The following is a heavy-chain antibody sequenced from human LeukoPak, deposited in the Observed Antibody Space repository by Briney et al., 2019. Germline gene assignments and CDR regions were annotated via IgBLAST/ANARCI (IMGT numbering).Heavy chain of an antibody. V-gene: IGHV3-23*01. D-gene: IGHD3-9*01. CDR3: AKSRTLTNWFDP. CDR2: ASGGGGIT. CDR1: GFTFSSYA. Sequence: GGSLRLSCAASGFTFSSYAMSWVRQAPEKGLEWVSSASGGGGITYYADSVKGRFTISRDNSKNTLYLQLNSLRPEDTAVYYCAKSRTLTNWFDPWGQGTLVTVSS. J-gene: IGHJ5*02.